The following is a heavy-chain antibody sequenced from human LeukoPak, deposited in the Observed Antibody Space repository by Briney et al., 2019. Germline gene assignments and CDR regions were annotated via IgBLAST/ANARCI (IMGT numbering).Heavy chain of an antibody. Sequence: SESLSLTCTVSGGSIGNYYWTWIRQPPGQGLEWIGFIYYTGATNYNPSLKSRGTISLETSKNQFSLEVTSVTAADTAMYYCARAGNSYATGYYLDFWGQGTLVTVSS. CDR1: GGSIGNYY. D-gene: IGHD3-16*01. J-gene: IGHJ4*02. CDR3: ARAGNSYATGYYLDF. V-gene: IGHV4-59*01. CDR2: IYYTGAT.